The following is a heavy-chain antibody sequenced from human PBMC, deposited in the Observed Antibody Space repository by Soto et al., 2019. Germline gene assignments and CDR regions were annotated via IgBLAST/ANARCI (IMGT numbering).Heavy chain of an antibody. CDR1: GGSVSSSSYF. CDR3: ARDRAFTYGFDS. CDR2: IYYSGST. Sequence: SETLSLTCTVSGGSVSSSSYFWSWIRQPPGKGLEWIGYIYYSGSTDYNPSLKSRVTISIDTSKNQFSLKLNSVTAADTAVYYCARDRAFTYGFDSWGQGTLVTVSS. V-gene: IGHV4-61*01. J-gene: IGHJ4*02. D-gene: IGHD3-10*01.